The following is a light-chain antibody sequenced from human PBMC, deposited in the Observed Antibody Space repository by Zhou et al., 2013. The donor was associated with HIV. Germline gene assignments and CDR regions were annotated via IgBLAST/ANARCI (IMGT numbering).Light chain of an antibody. Sequence: DIQMTQSPSALSASIGDRVTITCRASQDIVNSLAWFQQKPGKVPKGLIHVASSLQSGVPSRFSGSGSGTEFTLTISSLQLEDFATYFCLQHNSLPQTFGQGTKVEIK. V-gene: IGKV1-17*03. J-gene: IGKJ1*01. CDR1: QDIVNS. CDR3: LQHNSLPQT. CDR2: VAS.